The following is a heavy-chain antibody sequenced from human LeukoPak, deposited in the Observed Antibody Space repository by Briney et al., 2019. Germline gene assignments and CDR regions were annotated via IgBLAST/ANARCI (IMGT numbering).Heavy chain of an antibody. CDR3: ARADAEYYYDSSGSDY. CDR2: IIPIFGTA. J-gene: IGHJ4*02. Sequence: SVKVSCKASGGTFNSYAISWVRQAPGQGLEWMGGIIPIFGTANYAQKFQGRVTITADESTSTAYMELSSLRSEDTAVYYCARADAEYYYDSSGSDYWGQGTLVTVSS. D-gene: IGHD3-22*01. V-gene: IGHV1-69*13. CDR1: GGTFNSYA.